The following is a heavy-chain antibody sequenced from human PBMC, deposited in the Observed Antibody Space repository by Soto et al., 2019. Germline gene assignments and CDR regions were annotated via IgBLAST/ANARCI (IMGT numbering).Heavy chain of an antibody. D-gene: IGHD2-15*01. Sequence: QVQRVQSGAEVKKPGSSVEVSCKASGGTFSSYTISWVRQAPGQGLEWMGRIIPILGIANYAQKFQGRVTITADKSTSTAYMELSSLRSEDTAVYYCAREGGYCSGGSCYSVYYYYGMDVWGQGTTVTVSS. J-gene: IGHJ6*02. V-gene: IGHV1-69*08. CDR1: GGTFSSYT. CDR2: IIPILGIA. CDR3: AREGGYCSGGSCYSVYYYYGMDV.